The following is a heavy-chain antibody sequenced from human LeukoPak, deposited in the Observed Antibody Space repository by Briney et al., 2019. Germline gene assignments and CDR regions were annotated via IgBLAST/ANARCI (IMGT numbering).Heavy chain of an antibody. CDR2: IGAYNGNT. CDR1: GYTFTSYG. V-gene: IGHV1-18*01. Sequence: ASVKVSCKASGYTFTSYGISWVRQAPGQGLEWMGWIGAYNGNTNYARKLQGRVTMTTDTSTSTAYMELRSLRSDDTAVYYCARDRGRITMIKYYFDYWGQGTLVTVSS. D-gene: IGHD3-22*01. CDR3: ARDRGRITMIKYYFDY. J-gene: IGHJ4*02.